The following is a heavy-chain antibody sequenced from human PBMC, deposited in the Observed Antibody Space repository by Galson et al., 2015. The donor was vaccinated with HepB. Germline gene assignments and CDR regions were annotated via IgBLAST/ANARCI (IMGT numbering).Heavy chain of an antibody. V-gene: IGHV1-18*01. J-gene: IGHJ4*02. CDR1: GYSFSTNG. D-gene: IGHD1-26*01. Sequence: SVKVSCKASGYSFSTNGIAWVRQAPGQGLEWVGWISAYSGNTKYAEKFQDRVTLTAETSTTTAYMELRSLRSDDTALYYCARAGGEWEPIDFWGQGTLVSVSA. CDR2: ISAYSGNT. CDR3: ARAGGEWEPIDF.